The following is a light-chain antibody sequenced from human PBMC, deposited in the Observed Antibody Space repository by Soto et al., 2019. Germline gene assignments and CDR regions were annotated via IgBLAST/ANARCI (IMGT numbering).Light chain of an antibody. CDR3: VLYMGLGISV. CDR1: SGSVSTNYY. J-gene: IGLJ2*01. Sequence: QTVVTQEPSFSVSPGGTVTFTCGLSSGSVSTNYYPSWYQQTPGQAPRTLIYNTNNRSSGVPDRFSGSILGNKAALTITGAQADDESDYYCVLYMGLGISVFGGGTKLTVL. V-gene: IGLV8-61*01. CDR2: NTN.